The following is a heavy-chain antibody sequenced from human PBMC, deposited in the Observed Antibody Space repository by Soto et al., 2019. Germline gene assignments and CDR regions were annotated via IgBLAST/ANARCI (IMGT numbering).Heavy chain of an antibody. Sequence: QVQLQESGPGLVKPSQTLSLTCTVSGGSISSDSFYWHWIRQHPGKCLELIGYVYYHGSTYYNPSLKRRVTMSVDTSKTQFSVARKSVAAACTAVYSCARAEVKRVSPYCGSTSCVYYFDSCGQGTLVSVSS. D-gene: IGHD2-2*01. CDR1: GGSISSDSFY. J-gene: IGHJ4*02. V-gene: IGHV4-31*03. CDR2: VYYHGST. CDR3: ARAEVKRVSPYCGSTSCVYYFDS.